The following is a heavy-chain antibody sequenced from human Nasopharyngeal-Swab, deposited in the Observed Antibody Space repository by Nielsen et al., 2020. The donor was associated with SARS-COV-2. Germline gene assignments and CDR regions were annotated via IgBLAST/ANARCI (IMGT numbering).Heavy chain of an antibody. CDR2: MNPNSGNT. Sequence: ASVKVSCKASGYTFTGYYMHWVRQAPGQGLEWMGWMNPNSGNTGYAQKFQGRVTMTRNTSISTAYMELSSLRSEDTAVYYCASSRARHVTYYFDYWGQGTLVTVSS. V-gene: IGHV1-8*02. CDR1: GYTFTGYY. CDR3: ASSRARHVTYYFDY. D-gene: IGHD3-16*01. J-gene: IGHJ4*02.